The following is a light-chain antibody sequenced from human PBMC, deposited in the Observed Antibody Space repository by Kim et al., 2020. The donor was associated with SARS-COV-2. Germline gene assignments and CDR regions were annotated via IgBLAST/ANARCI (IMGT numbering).Light chain of an antibody. CDR2: SNN. Sequence: ELTQPPSASGTPGQRVTISCSGSISNIGTNTVNWYQQLPGTAPKLLIYSNNQRPSGVPDRFSGSKSGTSASLAISGLQSDDEADYYCAAWDDSRTVLFGGGSQRTVL. V-gene: IGLV1-44*01. CDR3: AAWDDSRTVL. CDR1: ISNIGTNT. J-gene: IGLJ2*01.